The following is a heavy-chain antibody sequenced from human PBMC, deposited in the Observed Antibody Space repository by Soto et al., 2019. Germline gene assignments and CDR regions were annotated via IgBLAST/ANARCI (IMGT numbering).Heavy chain of an antibody. D-gene: IGHD4-17*01. J-gene: IGHJ4*02. V-gene: IGHV3-64D*06. Sequence: EVQLVESGGGLVQPGGSLRLSCSASGFTFSSYAMHWVRQAPGKGLEYVSAISSNGGSTYYADSVKGRFTISRDNSKNTLYLQMSSLRAEDTSVYYCVQGRMNTVTTDYDYWGQGTLVTVSS. CDR1: GFTFSSYA. CDR2: ISSNGGST. CDR3: VQGRMNTVTTDYDY.